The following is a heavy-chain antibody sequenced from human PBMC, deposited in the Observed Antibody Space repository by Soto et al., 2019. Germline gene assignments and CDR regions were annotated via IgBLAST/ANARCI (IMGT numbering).Heavy chain of an antibody. CDR3: ARDRNMGGSYVWYYYYGMDV. J-gene: IGHJ6*02. Sequence: EVQLVESGGGLVKPGGSLRLSCAASGFTFSSYSMNWVRQAPGKGLEWVSSISSSSSYIYYADSVKGRFTISRDNAKNSLYLQINSLRAEDTAVYYCARDRNMGGSYVWYYYYGMDVWGQGTTVTVSS. D-gene: IGHD1-26*01. CDR1: GFTFSSYS. V-gene: IGHV3-21*01. CDR2: ISSSSSYI.